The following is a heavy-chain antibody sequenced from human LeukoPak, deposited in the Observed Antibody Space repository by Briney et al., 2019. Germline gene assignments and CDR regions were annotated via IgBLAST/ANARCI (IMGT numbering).Heavy chain of an antibody. J-gene: IGHJ6*02. D-gene: IGHD3-10*01. CDR3: ARVMGYYYGSGMGSGMDV. V-gene: IGHV4-59*01. Sequence: SSETLSLTCTVSGGSISSYYWSWIRQPPGKGLEWIGYIYCSGSTNYNPSLKSRVTISVDTSKNQFSLKLSSVTAADTAVYYCARVMGYYYGSGMGSGMDVWGQGTTVTVSS. CDR2: IYCSGST. CDR1: GGSISSYY.